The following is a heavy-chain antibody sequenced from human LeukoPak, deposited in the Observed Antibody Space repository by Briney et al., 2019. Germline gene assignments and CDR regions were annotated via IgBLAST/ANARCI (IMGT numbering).Heavy chain of an antibody. V-gene: IGHV1-18*01. D-gene: IGHD6-13*01. CDR3: ARDSNRAAFDY. CDR1: GYTFTNYG. Sequence: GASVKVSCKASGYTFTNYGISWVRQAPGQGLEWMGWISTYNGNTNYAQKLQGRVTMTADTSTNTAYMELRSLRSDDTAVYYCARDSNRAAFDYWGQGTLVTVSS. CDR2: ISTYNGNT. J-gene: IGHJ4*02.